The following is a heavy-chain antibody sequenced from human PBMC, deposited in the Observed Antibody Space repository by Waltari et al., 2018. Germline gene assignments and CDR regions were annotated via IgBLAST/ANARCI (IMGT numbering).Heavy chain of an antibody. J-gene: IGHJ4*02. D-gene: IGHD2-2*01. CDR2: IYYSGST. Sequence: QVQLQESGPGLVKPSEPLSLTCTVSGGSISSYYWSWIRQPPGKGLEWIGYIYYSGSTNYNPSLKSRVTISVDTSKNQFSLKLSSVTAADTAVYYCASSALGVPAAYYWGQGTLVTVSS. CDR3: ASSALGVPAAYY. V-gene: IGHV4-59*08. CDR1: GGSISSYY.